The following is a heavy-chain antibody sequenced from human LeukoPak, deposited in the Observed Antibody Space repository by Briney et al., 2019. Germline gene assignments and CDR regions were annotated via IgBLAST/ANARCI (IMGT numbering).Heavy chain of an antibody. V-gene: IGHV1-69*13. Sequence: SVKVSCKASGGTFSSYAISWVRQAPGQGLEWMGGIIPIFGTANYAQKFQGRVTITADESTSTAYMELSSLRSEDTAVYYCAVGITIFGVVKGYYYMDVWGKGTTVTVSS. CDR3: AVGITIFGVVKGYYYMDV. D-gene: IGHD3-3*01. CDR1: GGTFSSYA. J-gene: IGHJ6*03. CDR2: IIPIFGTA.